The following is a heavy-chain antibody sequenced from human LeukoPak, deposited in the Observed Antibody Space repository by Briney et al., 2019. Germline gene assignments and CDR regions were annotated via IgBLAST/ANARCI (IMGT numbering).Heavy chain of an antibody. CDR3: ARLSDSSSWYNWFDP. D-gene: IGHD6-13*01. V-gene: IGHV1-18*01. CDR1: GYTFTSYG. CDR2: ISAYNGNT. Sequence: GASVKVSCKASGYTFTSYGISWVRQAPGQGLEWMGWISAYNGNTNYAQKLQGRVTMTTDTSTSTAYMELRSLRSDDTAVYYCARLSDSSSWYNWFDPWGQGTLVTASS. J-gene: IGHJ5*02.